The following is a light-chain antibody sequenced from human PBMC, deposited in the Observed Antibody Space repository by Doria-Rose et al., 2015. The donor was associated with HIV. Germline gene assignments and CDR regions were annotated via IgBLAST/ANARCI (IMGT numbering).Light chain of an antibody. CDR3: HQYGTSWT. V-gene: IGKV3-20*01. CDR2: DGS. J-gene: IGKJ1*01. Sequence: EIVMMQSPGTLSLSPGERATLSCRASQSFSSTYLDWYQQKPGQAPSLLIYDGSTRATGIPDRFSASGSGTDFTLTINRLEPEDFALYYCHQYGTSWTFGQGTKVEI. CDR1: QSFSSTY.